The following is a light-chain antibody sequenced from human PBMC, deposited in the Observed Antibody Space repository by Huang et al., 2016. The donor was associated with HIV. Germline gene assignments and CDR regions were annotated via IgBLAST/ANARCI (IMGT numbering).Light chain of an antibody. CDR2: LGS. Sequence: DIVMTQFPLSLPVIPEEPASISCRSSQSFLHSNGYNYLDWYVQKPGQSPQLLIYLGSNRASGVPDRFSGSGSGTDFTLKISRVEAEDVGIYYCMQALQTPMFTFGQGTKLEIK. J-gene: IGKJ2*01. V-gene: IGKV2-28*01. CDR3: MQALQTPMFT. CDR1: QSFLHSNGYNY.